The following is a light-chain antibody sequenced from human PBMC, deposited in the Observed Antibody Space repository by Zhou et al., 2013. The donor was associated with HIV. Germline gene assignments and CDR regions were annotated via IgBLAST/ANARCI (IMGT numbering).Light chain of an antibody. CDR2: DAS. CDR1: QSVSSS. Sequence: EIVLTQSPGTLSLSPGERATLFCRASQSVSSSYIAWYQQKPGQAPRLLISDASTRATGVPARFSGSGSGTEFTLTINSLQSEDFALYYCQQYSNWPPVTFGGGTKVEIK. CDR3: QQYSNWPPVT. V-gene: IGKV3-15*01. J-gene: IGKJ4*01.